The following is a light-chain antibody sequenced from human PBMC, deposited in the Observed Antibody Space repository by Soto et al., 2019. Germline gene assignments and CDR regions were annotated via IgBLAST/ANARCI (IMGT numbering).Light chain of an antibody. CDR1: QSVSSSY. Sequence: EIVLTQSPGTLSLSPGESATLSCRASQSVSSSYLAWYQQKPGQAPRLLIYGASSRATGIPDRFSGSGSGTAFTLTLSRLEPEDFAVYYCQQYGSSPRTFGQGTKVEIK. J-gene: IGKJ1*01. V-gene: IGKV3-20*01. CDR3: QQYGSSPRT. CDR2: GAS.